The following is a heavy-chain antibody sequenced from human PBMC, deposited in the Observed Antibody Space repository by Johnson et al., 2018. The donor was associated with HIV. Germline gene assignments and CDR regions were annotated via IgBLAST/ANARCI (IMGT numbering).Heavy chain of an antibody. CDR1: RFTFDDYA. D-gene: IGHD1-26*01. Sequence: VQLVESGGVVVHPGGSLRLSCETSRFTFDDYAMHWVRQAPGKGLEWVSLINWDGDSTYYADSVKGRFTISRDNSKNSLYLQMNSLRDEDTAVYYCVTADRGSAWGQGTTVTVSS. CDR3: VTADRGSA. CDR2: INWDGDST. J-gene: IGHJ3*01. V-gene: IGHV3-43D*03.